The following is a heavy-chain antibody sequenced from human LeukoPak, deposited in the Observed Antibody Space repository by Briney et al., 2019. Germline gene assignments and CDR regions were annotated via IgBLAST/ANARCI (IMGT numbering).Heavy chain of an antibody. V-gene: IGHV4-59*08. J-gene: IGHJ6*03. D-gene: IGHD3-10*01. CDR3: ARHEGVTMVRGVIMAPYYYYRDV. CDR1: GGSISSYC. CDR2: IYYSGST. Sequence: SETLSLTCTVSGGSISSYCWSWIRQPPGKGLEWIGYIYYSGSTNYNPSLKSRVTISVDTSKNQFSLKLSSVTAADTAVYYCARHEGVTMVRGVIMAPYYYYRDVWGKGTTVTVSS.